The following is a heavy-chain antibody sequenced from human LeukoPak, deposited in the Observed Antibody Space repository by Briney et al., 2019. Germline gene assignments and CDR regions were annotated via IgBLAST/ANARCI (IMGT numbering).Heavy chain of an antibody. CDR3: ARYHRRVPAGDAFDI. CDR2: INHSGST. Sequence: PSETLSLTCAVYGGSFSGYYWSWIRQPPGKGLEWIGEINHSGSTNYNPSLKSRVTISVDTSKNQFSLKLSSVTAADTAVYYCARYHRRVPAGDAFDIWGQGTMVTVSS. V-gene: IGHV4-34*01. J-gene: IGHJ3*02. CDR1: GGSFSGYY. D-gene: IGHD2-2*01.